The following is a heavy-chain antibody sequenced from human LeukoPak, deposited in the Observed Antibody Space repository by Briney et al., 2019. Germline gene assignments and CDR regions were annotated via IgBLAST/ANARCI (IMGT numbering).Heavy chain of an antibody. Sequence: PGGSLRLSCAASGFTFSTFSMNWVRQAPGKGLEWISHISSSSSTIYYTDSVKGRFTISRDNAKNSLYLQMNSLRADDTAVYYCARGRFYDYWGQGTLVTVSS. J-gene: IGHJ4*02. V-gene: IGHV3-48*01. CDR2: ISSSSSTI. CDR1: GFTFSTFS. D-gene: IGHD2/OR15-2a*01. CDR3: ARGRFYDY.